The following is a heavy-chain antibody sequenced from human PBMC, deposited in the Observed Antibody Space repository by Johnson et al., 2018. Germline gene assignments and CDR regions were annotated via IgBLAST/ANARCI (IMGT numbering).Heavy chain of an antibody. CDR1: GFTFDDYG. D-gene: IGHD3-22*01. CDR3: AKDLYYDGVGYYSRYGMDV. Sequence: VQLVQSGGGVVRPGGSLRLSCAASGFTFDDYGMSWVRQAPGKGLEWVSGINWNGGSTGYADAVKGRFTISRDNAKNSRYLQVNSLRAEDAALYYFAKDLYYDGVGYYSRYGMDVWGQGTMVTVS. CDR2: INWNGGST. V-gene: IGHV3-20*04. J-gene: IGHJ6*02.